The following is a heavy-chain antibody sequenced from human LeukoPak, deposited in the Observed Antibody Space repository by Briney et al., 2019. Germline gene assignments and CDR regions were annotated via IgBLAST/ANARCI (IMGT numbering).Heavy chain of an antibody. CDR3: ARSRRGRYYYYYMDV. Sequence: SETLSLTCTVSGGSISSYYWSWIRQPPGKGLEWIGYIYYSGSTNYNPSLKSRVTISVDTSKNQFSLKLSSVTAADTAVYYCARSRRGRYYYYYMDVWGKGTTVTVSS. CDR2: IYYSGST. D-gene: IGHD3-10*01. J-gene: IGHJ6*03. CDR1: GGSISSYY. V-gene: IGHV4-59*01.